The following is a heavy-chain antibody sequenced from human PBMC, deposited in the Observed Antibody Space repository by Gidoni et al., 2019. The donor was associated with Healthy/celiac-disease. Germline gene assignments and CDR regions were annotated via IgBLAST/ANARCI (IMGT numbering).Heavy chain of an antibody. Sequence: EVQLLEVGGGLVQPGGSLRLSCAASGFTSSSYAMSWVRQAPGKGLGWVSAISGSGGSTYYADSVKGRFTISRDNSKNTLYLQMDSLRAEDTAVYYCAKDQGYGGNSGYWGQGTLVTVSS. CDR2: ISGSGGST. CDR1: GFTSSSYA. V-gene: IGHV3-23*01. D-gene: IGHD4-17*01. CDR3: AKDQGYGGNSGY. J-gene: IGHJ4*02.